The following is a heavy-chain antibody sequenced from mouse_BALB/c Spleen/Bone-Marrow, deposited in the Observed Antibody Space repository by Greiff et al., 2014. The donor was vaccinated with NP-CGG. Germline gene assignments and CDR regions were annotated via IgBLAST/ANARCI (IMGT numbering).Heavy chain of an antibody. J-gene: IGHJ2*01. V-gene: IGHV4-1*02. CDR2: INQESSTI. CDR1: GFDFSRYW. CDR3: TRLTYYGLSDY. D-gene: IGHD1-2*01. Sequence: VQLKESGGGLVQPGGSLKLSCTASGFDFSRYWMSWVRQAPGKGLQWIGEINQESSTINYTPSLKDKFIISRDNAKNTLYLQMSKVRSEDTALYYCTRLTYYGLSDYWGQGTTLTVSS.